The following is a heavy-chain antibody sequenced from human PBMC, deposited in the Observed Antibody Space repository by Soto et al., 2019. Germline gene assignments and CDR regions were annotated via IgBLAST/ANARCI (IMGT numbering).Heavy chain of an antibody. CDR2: IWYDGSNK. CDR1: GFTFSSYG. V-gene: IGHV3-33*01. CDR3: ARNLQEVGYSYGYY. J-gene: IGHJ4*02. Sequence: QVQLVESGGGVVQPGRSLRLSCAASGFTFSSYGMHWVRQAPGKGLEWVAVIWYDGSNKYYADSVKGRFTISRDNSKNTLNLQMNSLRAEVKAVYYCARNLQEVGYSYGYYWGQGTLVTVSS. D-gene: IGHD5-18*01.